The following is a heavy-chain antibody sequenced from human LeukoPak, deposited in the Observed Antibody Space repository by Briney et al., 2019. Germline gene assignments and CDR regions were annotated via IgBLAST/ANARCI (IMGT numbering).Heavy chain of an antibody. V-gene: IGHV4-39*01. CDR3: ARQTKVQTTFDY. CDR1: GDSIGGSHYY. CDR2: VFYSGNT. D-gene: IGHD4-17*01. J-gene: IGHJ4*02. Sequence: SETLSLTCTVSGDSIGGSHYYWAWVRQSPGKGLEWIGSVFYSGNTYYNPSLKSRVTISVDTSKNQFSLKLSSVTAADTAVYYCARQTKVQTTFDYWGQGTLVTVSS.